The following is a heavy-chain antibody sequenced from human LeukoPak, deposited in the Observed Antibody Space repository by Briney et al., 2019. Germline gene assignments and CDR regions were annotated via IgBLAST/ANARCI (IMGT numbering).Heavy chain of an antibody. V-gene: IGHV3-21*01. Sequence: PGGSLRLSCAASGFTFSGYSMNWVRQAPGKGLEWVSSISSSSSYIYYADSVKGRFTISRDNAKNSLYLQMNSLRAEDTAVYYCARDPYSSGFSWFDPWGQGTLVTVSS. CDR1: GFTFSGYS. CDR2: ISSSSSYI. CDR3: ARDPYSSGFSWFDP. J-gene: IGHJ5*02. D-gene: IGHD6-19*01.